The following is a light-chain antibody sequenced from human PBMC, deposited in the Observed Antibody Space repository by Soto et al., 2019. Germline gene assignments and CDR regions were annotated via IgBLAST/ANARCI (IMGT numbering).Light chain of an antibody. CDR1: QGISSY. V-gene: IGKV1-9*01. J-gene: IGKJ3*01. CDR3: KQLNSYHLFT. Sequence: DIQLTQSPSFLSASVGDRVTITCRASQGISSYLAWYQQKPGKAPKLLIYAASTLQSGVPSRFSGSGSGTECTLTISSLQPEDFATYDCKQLNSYHLFTFGPETKVDIK. CDR2: AAS.